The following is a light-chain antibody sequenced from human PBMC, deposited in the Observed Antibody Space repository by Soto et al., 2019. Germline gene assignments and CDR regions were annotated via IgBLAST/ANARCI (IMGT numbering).Light chain of an antibody. V-gene: IGKV3-20*01. CDR1: RSLSSSY. Sequence: EIVLTQSPGTLSLSPGERATLSCRASRSLSSSYVVWYQQKPGQAPRLLIYAASRRATGIPDRFSGSGSATEHTLAISRLESEDFAVYYCQQPGTFGQGTKLEIK. CDR2: AAS. J-gene: IGKJ2*01. CDR3: QQPGT.